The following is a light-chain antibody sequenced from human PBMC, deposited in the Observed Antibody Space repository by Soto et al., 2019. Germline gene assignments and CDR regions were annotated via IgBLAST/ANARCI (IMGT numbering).Light chain of an antibody. V-gene: IGKV3-20*01. CDR1: QSIRSSY. J-gene: IGKJ2*01. Sequence: EIVLTQSPGTLSLSPGEGATLSCRTSQSIRSSYLSWFQQRPGQAPRVLIYGASNRTSGIPDRFSSSGSGTDFTLTISSLEPEDFAVYYCQYYGRSPPYTLGQGTKLDIK. CDR3: QYYGRSPPYT. CDR2: GAS.